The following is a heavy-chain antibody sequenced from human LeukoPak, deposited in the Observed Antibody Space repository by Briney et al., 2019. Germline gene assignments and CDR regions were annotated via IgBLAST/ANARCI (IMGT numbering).Heavy chain of an antibody. V-gene: IGHV1-18*01. CDR1: GYTFTSYG. CDR2: ISAYNGNT. D-gene: IGHD2-2*01. J-gene: IGHJ4*02. Sequence: ASVKVSCKASGYTFTSYGISWVRQAPGQGLEWMGWISAYNGNTNYAQKLQGRVTMTTDTSTSTAYMELRSLRSDDTAVYYCARVSSHCSSTSCYYFDYWGQGTLVTVSS. CDR3: ARVSSHCSSTSCYYFDY.